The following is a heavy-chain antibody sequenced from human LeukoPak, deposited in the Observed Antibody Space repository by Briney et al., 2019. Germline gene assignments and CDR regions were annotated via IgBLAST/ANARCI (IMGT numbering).Heavy chain of an antibody. CDR3: ARLLTGAAPADY. D-gene: IGHD3-9*01. Sequence: GESLKISCKGSGYSFTSYWIGWVRQMPGKGLEWMGIIYPGDSETRYRPSFQGQVTISADKSISTAYLQRSSLKASDTAMYYCARLLTGAAPADYRGQGTLATVSS. J-gene: IGHJ4*02. V-gene: IGHV5-51*01. CDR1: GYSFTSYW. CDR2: IYPGDSET.